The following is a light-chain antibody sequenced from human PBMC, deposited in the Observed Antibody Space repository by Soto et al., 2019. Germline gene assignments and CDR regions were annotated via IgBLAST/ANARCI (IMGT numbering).Light chain of an antibody. CDR1: QSISTW. CDR3: QHYNNYPYT. V-gene: IGKV1-5*03. Sequence: DIQMTQSPSTLSASVGDRVTITCRASQSISTWLAWYQQKPGKAPKLLIYKASSLESGLPSRFSGSGSGTEFTLTISSLQPDDFATYYCQHYNNYPYTFGQGTKLEI. CDR2: KAS. J-gene: IGKJ2*01.